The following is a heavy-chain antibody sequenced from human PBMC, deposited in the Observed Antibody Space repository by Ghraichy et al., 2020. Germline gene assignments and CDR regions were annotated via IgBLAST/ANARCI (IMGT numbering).Heavy chain of an antibody. CDR1: GGSVSSGSYY. V-gene: IGHV4-61*01. CDR3: ARQVSGDCSGGGCYPLF. Sequence: SETLSLTCTVSGGSVSSGSYYWGWIRQPPGKGLEWIGYIYYSGSTIYNPSLKSRVTMSIDTSKNQFSLKMSSVTAADTAMYYCARQVSGDCSGGGCYPLFGGQGTLVTVSS. CDR2: IYYSGST. D-gene: IGHD2-15*01. J-gene: IGHJ4*02.